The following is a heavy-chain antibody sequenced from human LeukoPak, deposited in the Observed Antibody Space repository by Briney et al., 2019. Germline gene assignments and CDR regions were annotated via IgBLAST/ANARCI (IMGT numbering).Heavy chain of an antibody. CDR1: GFTFSSYG. J-gene: IGHJ4*02. Sequence: GRSLRLSCAASGFTFSSYGMHWVRQAPGKGLEWVAVISYDGSNKYYADSVKGRFTISRDNSKNTLYLQMNSLRAEDTAVYYCAKDLRYFPHESVVDYWGQGTLVTVSS. CDR2: ISYDGSNK. V-gene: IGHV3-30*18. D-gene: IGHD3-9*01. CDR3: AKDLRYFPHESVVDY.